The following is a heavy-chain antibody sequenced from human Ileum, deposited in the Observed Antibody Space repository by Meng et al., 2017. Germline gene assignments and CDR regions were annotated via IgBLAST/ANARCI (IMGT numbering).Heavy chain of an antibody. Sequence: QEQLVQSGAGVKPPGASVEVACKASGYTFTNYAIQWVRQAPGQSLEWVGWINTDNGETTYSQNFQDSVTLNRDTSAGTVYMYLNSLISEVTAIYYCARERQTSGEDYWGQGTLVTVSS. CDR1: GYTFTNYA. J-gene: IGHJ4*02. CDR3: ARERQTSGEDY. CDR2: INTDNGET. V-gene: IGHV1-3*04. D-gene: IGHD2-15*01.